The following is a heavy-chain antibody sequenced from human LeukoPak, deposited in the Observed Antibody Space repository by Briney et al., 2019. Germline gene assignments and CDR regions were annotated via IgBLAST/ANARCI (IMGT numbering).Heavy chain of an antibody. Sequence: GGSLRLSCAASEFTFSNYAMSWFRQAPGKGLGWVSVISGSGGRTYYADSVKGRFTISRDNSKHTLFLQMNSLRVEDTAVYYCAKGAQDYGDSTTDYWGQGTLVTVSS. V-gene: IGHV3-23*01. CDR2: ISGSGGRT. CDR1: EFTFSNYA. CDR3: AKGAQDYGDSTTDY. D-gene: IGHD4-17*01. J-gene: IGHJ4*02.